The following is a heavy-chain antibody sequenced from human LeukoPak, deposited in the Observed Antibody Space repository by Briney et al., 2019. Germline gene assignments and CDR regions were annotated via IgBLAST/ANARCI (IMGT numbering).Heavy chain of an antibody. V-gene: IGHV3-7*01. Sequence: AGGSLRLSCAASGFTFSSYGMRWRRQAPGKGVGRVALIQKDGSDKYYVAYVTGRFTISRDNAKNSLYLQMNGPRADDTAVYYCAGDEGWTFDIWGQGTKVTVSS. J-gene: IGHJ3*02. D-gene: IGHD5-24*01. CDR2: IQKDGSDK. CDR1: GFTFSSYG. CDR3: AGDEGWTFDI.